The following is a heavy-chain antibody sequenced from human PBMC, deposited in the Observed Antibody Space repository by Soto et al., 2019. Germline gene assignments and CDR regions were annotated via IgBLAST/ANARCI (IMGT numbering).Heavy chain of an antibody. CDR3: ARRGGDQSLNY. V-gene: IGHV3-11*01. J-gene: IGHJ4*02. CDR2: ISNIDSTK. Sequence: QVHLVESGGGLVKPGGSLRLSCAASGFTFSDFYMIWIRQAPGKGLEWVSHISNIDSTKYYADSVRGRFTISRDNAKKILYLQMSNLGAEDTAVYYCARRGGDQSLNYWGQGTLVTVSS. CDR1: GFTFSDFY. D-gene: IGHD3-16*02.